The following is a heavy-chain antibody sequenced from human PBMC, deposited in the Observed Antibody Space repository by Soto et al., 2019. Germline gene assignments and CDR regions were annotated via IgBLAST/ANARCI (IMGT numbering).Heavy chain of an antibody. CDR1: GYTFTGYY. J-gene: IGHJ4*02. Sequence: ASVKVSCKASGYTFTGYYMHWVLQAPGQGLEWMGWINPNSGGTNYAQKFQGWVTMTRDTSISTAYMELSRLRSDDTAVYYCARTGETVGDCSGGRCYSYDYSCQAPRVTVAS. V-gene: IGHV1-2*04. D-gene: IGHD2-15*01. CDR2: INPNSGGT. CDR3: ARTGETVGDCSGGRCYSYDY.